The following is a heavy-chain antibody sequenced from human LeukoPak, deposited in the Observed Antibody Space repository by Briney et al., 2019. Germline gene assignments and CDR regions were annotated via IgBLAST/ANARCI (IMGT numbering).Heavy chain of an antibody. CDR3: AKDRGLYSSCLYFDY. V-gene: IGHV3-30*02. CDR1: GFTFSSYG. J-gene: IGHJ4*02. CDR2: IRYDGSNK. D-gene: IGHD6-13*01. Sequence: GGSLRLSCAASGFTFSSYGMHWVRQAPGKGLEWAAFIRYDGSNKYYADSVKGRFTISRDNSKNTLYLQMNSLRAEDTAVYYCAKDRGLYSSCLYFDYWGQGTLVTVSS.